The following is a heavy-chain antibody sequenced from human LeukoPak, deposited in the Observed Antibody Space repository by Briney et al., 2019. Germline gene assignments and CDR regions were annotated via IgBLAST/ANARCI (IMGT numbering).Heavy chain of an antibody. V-gene: IGHV4-4*07. J-gene: IGHJ6*02. Sequence: SDPLSLTCTVSGAYMCRLHGRCLRQPAGKGLQWIGRIYTSGNTNYNPSLKSRVTMSVDTSKNQFSLKLSSVTAADTAVYYCARSRSDLMSYYYYGLDVWGQGTTVTVSS. CDR2: IYTSGNT. CDR3: ARSRSDLMSYYYYGLDV. CDR1: GAYMCRLH. D-gene: IGHD1-14*01.